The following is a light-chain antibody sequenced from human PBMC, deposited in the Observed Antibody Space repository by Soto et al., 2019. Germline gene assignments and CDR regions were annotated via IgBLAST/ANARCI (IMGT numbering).Light chain of an antibody. CDR1: QSVSNNY. CDR2: GAS. V-gene: IGKV3-20*01. J-gene: IGKJ1*01. Sequence: DIALTQSPGTLFASPGFSATLSFRASQSVSNNYLAWYQQKPGQAPRLLIYGASNRATAIPDRFSGSGSGTDFTLTISRLEPEDFAVYYCQQYGRSGTFGQGTKVEIK. CDR3: QQYGRSGT.